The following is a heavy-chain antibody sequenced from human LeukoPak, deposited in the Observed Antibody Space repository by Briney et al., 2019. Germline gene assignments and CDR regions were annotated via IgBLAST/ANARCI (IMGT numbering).Heavy chain of an antibody. V-gene: IGHV4-38-2*01. D-gene: IGHD2-2*01. CDR2: IYHSGST. CDR1: GYSISNGFF. CDR3: ARRPYCTSTSCPPRHAFDI. Sequence: KPSETLSLTCAVSGYSISNGFFWGWIRQPPGKGLEWIGSIYHSGSTYYNPSLKSRVTISVDTSKNQFSLKLSSVTAADTAVYYCARRPYCTSTSCPPRHAFDIWGQGTMVTVSS. J-gene: IGHJ3*02.